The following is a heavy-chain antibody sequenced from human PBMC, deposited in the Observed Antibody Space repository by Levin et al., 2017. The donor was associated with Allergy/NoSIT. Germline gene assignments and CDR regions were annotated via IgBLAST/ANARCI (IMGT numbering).Heavy chain of an antibody. J-gene: IGHJ4*02. D-gene: IGHD2-8*02. CDR3: ARGHIGSSGSVRIFDY. Sequence: SQTLSLTCAVYGGSFSGYYWSWIRQPPGKGLEWIGEINHSGSTNYNPSLKSRVTISVDTSKNQFSLKLSSVTAADTAVYYCARGHIGSSGSVRIFDYWGQGTLVTVSS. CDR2: INHSGST. CDR1: GGSFSGYY. V-gene: IGHV4-34*01.